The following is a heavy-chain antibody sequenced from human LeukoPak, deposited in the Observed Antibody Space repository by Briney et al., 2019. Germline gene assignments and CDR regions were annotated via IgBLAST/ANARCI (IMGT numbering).Heavy chain of an antibody. D-gene: IGHD5-12*01. V-gene: IGHV4-38-2*02. Sequence: NPSETLSLTCTVSGYSISSGYYWGWIRQPPGKGLEWIGSIYHSGSTYYNPSLKSRVTISVDTSKNQFSLKLSSVTAADTAVYYCARLGGYDYYYYYYMDVWGKGTTVTISS. CDR3: ARLGGYDYYYYYYMDV. CDR2: IYHSGST. J-gene: IGHJ6*03. CDR1: GYSISSGYY.